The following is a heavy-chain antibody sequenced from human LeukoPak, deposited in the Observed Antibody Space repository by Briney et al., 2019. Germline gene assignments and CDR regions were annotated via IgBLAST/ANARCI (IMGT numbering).Heavy chain of an antibody. CDR1: GGSISSGSYY. CDR3: ARDNRVGASSAYYFDY. Sequence: SQTLSLTCTVSGGSISSGSYYWSWIRQPAGKGLEWIGRIYTSGSTIYNPSLKSRVTISVDTSKNQFSLKLSSVAAADTAVYYCARDNRVGASSAYYFDYWGQGTLVTVSS. J-gene: IGHJ4*02. D-gene: IGHD1-26*01. CDR2: IYTSGST. V-gene: IGHV4-61*02.